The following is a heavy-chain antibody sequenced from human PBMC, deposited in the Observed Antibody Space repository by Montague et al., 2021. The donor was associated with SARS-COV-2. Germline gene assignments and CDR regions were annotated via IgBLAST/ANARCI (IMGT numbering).Heavy chain of an antibody. CDR1: GDSVSNHRAA. CDR3: AREVDNYFGY. CDR2: TYYTSKWYN. D-gene: IGHD3-9*01. V-gene: IGHV6-1*01. J-gene: IGHJ4*02. Sequence: CAISGDSVSNHRAAWNWVRQFPSRGLEWLGRTYYTSKWYNDYALFVKSRITINPDTSKNQVSLRLNSVTPEDTAIYFSAREVDNYFGYWGQGTLVTVSS.